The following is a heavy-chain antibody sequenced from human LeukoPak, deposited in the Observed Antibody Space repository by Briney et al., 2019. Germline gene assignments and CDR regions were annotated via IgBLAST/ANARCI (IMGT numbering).Heavy chain of an antibody. Sequence: PSETLSLTCAVSGGSISSNNWWGWVRQPPGKGLEWIGEIYHSGSPNYNPSLKSRVTISVDKSRNHFSLNLSSVTAADTAVYYCARGGSTSYREFLYNWFDPWGQGTLVTVSS. J-gene: IGHJ5*02. V-gene: IGHV4-4*02. CDR3: ARGGSTSYREFLYNWFDP. CDR2: IYHSGSP. D-gene: IGHD3-10*01. CDR1: GGSISSNNW.